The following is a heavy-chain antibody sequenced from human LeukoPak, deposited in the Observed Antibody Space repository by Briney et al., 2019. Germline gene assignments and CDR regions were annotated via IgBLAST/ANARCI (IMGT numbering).Heavy chain of an antibody. CDR1: GGSFSGYY. V-gene: IGHV4-34*01. Sequence: PSETLSLTCAVYGGSFSGYYWSWIRQPPGQGLEWIGEINHSGSTKYNPSLKSRVTISIDTSKNQFSLKVSSVTAADTAVYYCARGQKYYYDSSGYGPNDYWGQGTLVTVSS. D-gene: IGHD3-22*01. CDR2: INHSGST. CDR3: ARGQKYYYDSSGYGPNDY. J-gene: IGHJ4*02.